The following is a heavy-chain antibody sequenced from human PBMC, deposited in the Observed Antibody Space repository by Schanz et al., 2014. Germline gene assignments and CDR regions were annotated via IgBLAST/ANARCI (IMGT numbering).Heavy chain of an antibody. D-gene: IGHD3-9*01. CDR3: ARTTNPFNFDSWPYLDY. CDR1: EFTFSDFA. Sequence: LESGGGFVQPGGSLRLSCAVSEFTFSDFAMTWVRQPPGEGLEWVSDVDKSGHATYYADSVKGRFTISRDNSRNTVYLQMNSLRAEDTAVYYCARTTNPFNFDSWPYLDYWGQGTLVTVSS. CDR2: VDKSGHAT. V-gene: IGHV3-23*05. J-gene: IGHJ4*02.